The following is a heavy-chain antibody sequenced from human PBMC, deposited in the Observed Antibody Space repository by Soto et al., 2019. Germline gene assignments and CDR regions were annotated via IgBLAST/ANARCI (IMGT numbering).Heavy chain of an antibody. CDR2: ISGSGGST. J-gene: IGHJ4*02. D-gene: IGHD2-15*01. CDR3: AKLRGYCSGGSCAFDY. Sequence: EVQLLESGGGLVQPGGSLRLSCAASGFTFSSYAMSWVRQAPGKGLEWVSAISGSGGSTYYADSVKGRFTISRDNSKNMLYLQMNSLRAEDTAVYYCAKLRGYCSGGSCAFDYWGQGTLVTVSS. V-gene: IGHV3-23*01. CDR1: GFTFSSYA.